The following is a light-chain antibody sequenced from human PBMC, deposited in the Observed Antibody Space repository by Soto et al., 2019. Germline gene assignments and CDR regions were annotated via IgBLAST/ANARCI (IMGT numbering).Light chain of an antibody. Sequence: EIVMTQSPATLSVSPGERATLSCRASQGISTNLAWYQQKPGQAPRLLISDASTRATGIPARVSGSGSGTEFSLTISSLQSEDCAVYYCQQYSNWPFTFGQGTNLEI. V-gene: IGKV3-15*01. CDR3: QQYSNWPFT. CDR2: DAS. J-gene: IGKJ2*01. CDR1: QGISTN.